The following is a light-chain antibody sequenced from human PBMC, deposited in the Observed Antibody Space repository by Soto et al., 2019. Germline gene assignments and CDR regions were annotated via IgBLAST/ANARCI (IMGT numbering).Light chain of an antibody. J-gene: IGKJ4*01. V-gene: IGKV3D-20*02. Sequence: EIVLTQSPGTLSLSPGERATLSCRASQSVSSSYLAWYQQNPGQAPSLLIYDASRRPTGIPGRFSGSGSGTDFTLTISSLEPDDFTVYYCQQHSDWPLTFGGGTKVDIK. CDR2: DAS. CDR1: QSVSSSY. CDR3: QQHSDWPLT.